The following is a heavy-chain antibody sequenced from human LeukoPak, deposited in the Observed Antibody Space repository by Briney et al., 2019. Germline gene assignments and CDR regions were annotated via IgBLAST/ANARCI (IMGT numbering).Heavy chain of an antibody. Sequence: ASVKVSCKASGYTFTGYYMHWVRQAPGQGLEWMGWINPNSGGTNYAQKFQGRVTMTRDTSISTAYMELSRLRSDDTAVYYCARSDDYGDPYFDYWVQGTLVTVSS. J-gene: IGHJ4*02. CDR2: INPNSGGT. CDR3: ARSDDYGDPYFDY. CDR1: GYTFTGYY. D-gene: IGHD4-17*01. V-gene: IGHV1-2*02.